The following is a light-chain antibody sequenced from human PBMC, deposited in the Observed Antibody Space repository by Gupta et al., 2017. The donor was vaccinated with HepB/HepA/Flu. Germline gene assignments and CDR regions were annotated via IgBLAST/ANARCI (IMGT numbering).Light chain of an antibody. CDR1: GSDLGNNNY. V-gene: IGLV2-14*01. J-gene: IGLJ3*02. CDR2: NVS. CDR3: SSYTSSRWV. Sequence: QSALTQPASVSGSPGQPTTISGTGTGSDLGNNNYLSWYQQLPGKAPKVIIYNVSNRPSGVSNRFSGSRSDNTASLTISGLQADDEADYYCSSYTSSRWVFGGGTKLTVL.